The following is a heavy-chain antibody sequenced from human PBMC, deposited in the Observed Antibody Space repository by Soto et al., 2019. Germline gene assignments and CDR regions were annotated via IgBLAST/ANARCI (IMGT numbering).Heavy chain of an antibody. CDR2: IYYSGST. V-gene: IGHV4-30-2*05. CDR3: ARVFSDSSSFFDP. J-gene: IGHJ5*02. Sequence: SETLSLTCAVSGGSISSGGYSWSWIRQPPGKGLEWIGYIYYSGSTYYNPSLKSRVTISVDTSKNQFSLKLSSVTAADTAVYYCARVFSDSSSFFDPWGQGTLVPVSS. D-gene: IGHD6-13*01. CDR1: GGSISSGGYS.